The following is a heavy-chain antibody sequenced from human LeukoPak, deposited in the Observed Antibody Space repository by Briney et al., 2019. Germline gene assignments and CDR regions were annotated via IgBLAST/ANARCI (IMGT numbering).Heavy chain of an antibody. Sequence: GASVKVSCKASGDTFINNVISWLRQVPGQGLEWMGGIIPIFGSAAYAQKFQGRVTITADESTSTAYMDLSSLRSEDTAVYYCARVVTPRYCSTTSCYWKGWFDPWGQGTLVTVSS. V-gene: IGHV1-69*13. CDR3: ARVVTPRYCSTTSCYWKGWFDP. D-gene: IGHD2-2*01. J-gene: IGHJ5*02. CDR2: IIPIFGSA. CDR1: GDTFINNV.